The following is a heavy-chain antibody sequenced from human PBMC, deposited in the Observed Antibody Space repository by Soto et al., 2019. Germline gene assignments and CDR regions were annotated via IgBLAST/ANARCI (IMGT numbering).Heavy chain of an antibody. J-gene: IGHJ4*02. D-gene: IGHD4-17*01. CDR2: IYYSGST. Sequence: SETLSLTCTVSGGSISSGGYYWSWLRQHPGKGLEWLGYIYYSGSTYYNPSLKSRVTISVDTSKNQFSLKLDSVTAADTAVYYCARVDYGDYGVYYWGQGTLVTVSS. CDR3: ARVDYGDYGVYY. V-gene: IGHV4-31*03. CDR1: GGSISSGGYY.